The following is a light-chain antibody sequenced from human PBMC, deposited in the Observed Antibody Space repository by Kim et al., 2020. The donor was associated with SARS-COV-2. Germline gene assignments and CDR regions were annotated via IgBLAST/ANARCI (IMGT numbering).Light chain of an antibody. V-gene: IGLV2-8*01. J-gene: IGLJ2*01. CDR2: EVN. CDR1: SNDIGRYNY. Sequence: QSALTQTPSAAGSPGQSVTISCTGRSNDIGRYNYVSWYQHHPGTAPKLMIYEVNKRPSGVPDRFSGSKSGNTASLTVSGLQAEDEADYYCSSYAGSRDVIFGGGTQLTVL. CDR3: SSYAGSRDVI.